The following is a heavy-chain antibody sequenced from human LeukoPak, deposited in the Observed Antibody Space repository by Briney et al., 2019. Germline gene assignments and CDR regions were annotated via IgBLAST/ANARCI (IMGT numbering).Heavy chain of an antibody. CDR2: IGPHNGNT. D-gene: IGHD2-8*01. CDR3: ARGDIVLMVYLYYFDY. V-gene: IGHV1-18*01. J-gene: IGHJ4*02. CDR1: GYTFTSYG. Sequence: ASVKVSCKASGYTFTSYGLSWVRQAPGRGLEWMGWIGPHNGNTNYAQKFQGRVTMTTEMSTSTVYMELSRLRSDDTAVYYCARGDIVLMVYLYYFDYWGQGTLVPVYS.